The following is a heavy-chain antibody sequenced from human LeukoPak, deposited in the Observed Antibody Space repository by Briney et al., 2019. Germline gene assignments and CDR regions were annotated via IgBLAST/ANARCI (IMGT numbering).Heavy chain of an antibody. CDR1: GFTFSSYW. CDR2: ISSSGSTI. D-gene: IGHD3-10*02. CDR3: AELGITMIGGV. J-gene: IGHJ6*04. Sequence: GGSLRLSCAASGFTFSSYWMSWVRQAPGKGLERVSYISSSGSTIYYADSVKGRFTISRDNAKNSLYLQMNSLRAEDTAVYYCAELGITMIGGVWGKGTTVTISS. V-gene: IGHV3-48*04.